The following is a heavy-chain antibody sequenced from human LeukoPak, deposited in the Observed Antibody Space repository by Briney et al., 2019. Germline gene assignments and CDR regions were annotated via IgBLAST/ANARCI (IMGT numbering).Heavy chain of an antibody. Sequence: GGPLRLSCAASGFMFRSFEMYWVRQAPGKGLEWVAYISSGASTMYYADSVKGRFTISRDDAKNSLFLQMNSLRAEDTAVYYCALLVVASDFDYWGQGTLVTVSS. CDR1: GFMFRSFE. CDR2: ISSGASTM. V-gene: IGHV3-48*03. D-gene: IGHD5-12*01. CDR3: ALLVVASDFDY. J-gene: IGHJ4*02.